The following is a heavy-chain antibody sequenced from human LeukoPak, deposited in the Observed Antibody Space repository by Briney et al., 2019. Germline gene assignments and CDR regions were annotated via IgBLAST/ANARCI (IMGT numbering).Heavy chain of an antibody. Sequence: GGSLRLSCAASGFTFSTFGMHWARQAPGKGLEWVAFTLYDGINKYYADSVKGRFTISRDNSKNTLYLQMDSLRVEDTAVYYCVKIQSGFCSTTSCFVTFDIWGQGTMVTVSS. CDR2: TLYDGINK. V-gene: IGHV3-30*02. CDR3: VKIQSGFCSTTSCFVTFDI. J-gene: IGHJ3*02. D-gene: IGHD2-2*01. CDR1: GFTFSTFG.